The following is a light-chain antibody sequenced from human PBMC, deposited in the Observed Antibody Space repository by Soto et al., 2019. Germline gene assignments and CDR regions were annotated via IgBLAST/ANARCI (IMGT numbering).Light chain of an antibody. CDR3: HQYAVSPRT. CDR1: QSVGRNY. Sequence: EIVLTQSPGTLSLSPGESATLSCRASQSVGRNYLAWFQHKPDQAPRLLIYDASNRATGVPDRFSGSGSGTDFTLSVTRLEPEEFAVYYCHQYAVSPRTFGGGTTVEIK. CDR2: DAS. J-gene: IGKJ4*01. V-gene: IGKV3-20*01.